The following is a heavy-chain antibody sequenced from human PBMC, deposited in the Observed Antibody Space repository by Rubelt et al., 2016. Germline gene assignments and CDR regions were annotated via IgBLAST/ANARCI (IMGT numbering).Heavy chain of an antibody. CDR3: ARGIPGYSYFDS. CDR2: VDSDGSNT. V-gene: IGHV3-74*01. Sequence: QVRGKGLMWASRVDSDGSNTVYADSVKGRFTISRDNAQNTVHLQMNSLTAEDTAVYYRARGIPGYSYFDSWGQGVRVTVSS. J-gene: IGHJ4*02. D-gene: IGHD5-18*01.